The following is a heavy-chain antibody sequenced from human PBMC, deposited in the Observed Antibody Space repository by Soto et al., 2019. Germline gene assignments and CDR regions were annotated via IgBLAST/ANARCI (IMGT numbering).Heavy chain of an antibody. CDR3: ARRSVHFDF. D-gene: IGHD3-3*01. CDR1: GGSISSYF. V-gene: IGHV4-59*01. Sequence: SETQSLTCTVSGGSISSYFGSWIRQPPGKGLEWIGHIYHGGSTNYNPSLKSRVAISVDTSKNQFSLKLSSVTAADTAVYYCARRSVHFDFWGQGTQVTVSS. J-gene: IGHJ4*02. CDR2: IYHGGST.